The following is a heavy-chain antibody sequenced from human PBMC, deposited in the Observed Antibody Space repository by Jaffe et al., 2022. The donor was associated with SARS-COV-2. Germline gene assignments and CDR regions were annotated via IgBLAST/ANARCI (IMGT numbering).Heavy chain of an antibody. CDR3: ARDRVDWNYALDY. V-gene: IGHV3-21*02. J-gene: IGHJ4*02. D-gene: IGHD1-7*01. CDR2: ISTSSSYI. CDR1: GFTFSTYR. Sequence: EVQLVESGGGLVKPGGSLRLSCAASGFTFSTYRMNWVRQAPGKGLEWVSSISTSSSYIYYAESMKGRFTISRDNAKNSLYLQMNSLRVEDTAVYYCARDRVDWNYALDYWGQGTLVTVSS.